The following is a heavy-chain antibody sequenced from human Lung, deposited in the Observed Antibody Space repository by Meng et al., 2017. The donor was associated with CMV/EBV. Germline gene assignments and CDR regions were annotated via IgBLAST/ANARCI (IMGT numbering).Heavy chain of an antibody. Sequence: SVXVSXXASGYTFTSYYMHWVRQAPGQGLEWMGIINPSGGSTRYAQKFQGRVTMTRDTSTSTVYMELSSLRSEDTAVYYCARIHGPDILNGYYSYYGMDVWGQGXTVTVSS. D-gene: IGHD3-9*01. J-gene: IGHJ6*02. CDR1: GYTFTSYY. CDR2: INPSGGST. V-gene: IGHV1-46*01. CDR3: ARIHGPDILNGYYSYYGMDV.